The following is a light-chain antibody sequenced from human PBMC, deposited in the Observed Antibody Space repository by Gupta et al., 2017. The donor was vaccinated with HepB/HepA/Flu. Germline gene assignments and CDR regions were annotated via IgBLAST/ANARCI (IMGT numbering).Light chain of an antibody. Sequence: SSELTQDPTVSVALGQTVTITCQGDTLRNYFPSWCQQKPGQAPNLLIFVENHRRPSGIPERFSGSTSGNSATLIITGAQAEDEADYYCSSRESTGNHRVFGGGTRLTVL. J-gene: IGLJ3*02. CDR1: TLRNYF. CDR2: VEN. V-gene: IGLV3-19*01. CDR3: SSRESTGNHRV.